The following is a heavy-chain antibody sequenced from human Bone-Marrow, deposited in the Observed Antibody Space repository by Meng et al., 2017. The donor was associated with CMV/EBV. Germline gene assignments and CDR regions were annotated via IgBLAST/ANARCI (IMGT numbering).Heavy chain of an antibody. J-gene: IGHJ5*02. Sequence: GGSLRLSCAASGFTFNSYAMHWVRQAPGKGLEWVAVISNDGSNKYYADSVKGRFTISRDNSKNTLYLQMNSLRAEDTAVYYCAKELIVVVPAANWFDPWGQGTLVTVSS. D-gene: IGHD2-2*01. V-gene: IGHV3-30*04. CDR1: GFTFNSYA. CDR3: AKELIVVVPAANWFDP. CDR2: ISNDGSNK.